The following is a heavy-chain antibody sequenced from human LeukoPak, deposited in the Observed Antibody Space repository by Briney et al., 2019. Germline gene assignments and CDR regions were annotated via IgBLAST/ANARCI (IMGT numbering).Heavy chain of an antibody. CDR1: GGSISSYY. V-gene: IGHV4-59*01. CDR2: ISYIGST. Sequence: SETLSLTCGVSGGSISSYYWTWIRQPPEKGLEWIGYISYIGSTNYNPSLKSRVTISVDTSNNQFSLKLSSVSAADTAVYYCARIGRGYSSGWVIDYWGQGTLVTVSS. CDR3: ARIGRGYSSGWVIDY. J-gene: IGHJ4*02. D-gene: IGHD6-19*01.